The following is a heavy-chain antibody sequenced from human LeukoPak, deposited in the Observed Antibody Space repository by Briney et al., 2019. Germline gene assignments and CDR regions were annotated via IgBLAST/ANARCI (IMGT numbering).Heavy chain of an antibody. Sequence: ASVKVSCKASGYTFTSYGISWVRQAPGQGLEWTGRISAYNGNTNYAQKLQGRVTMTTDTSTSTAYMELRSLRSDDTAVYYCARVDYGDLYYYYYMDVWGKGTTVTVSS. D-gene: IGHD4-17*01. J-gene: IGHJ6*03. CDR1: GYTFTSYG. CDR3: ARVDYGDLYYYYYMDV. CDR2: ISAYNGNT. V-gene: IGHV1-18*01.